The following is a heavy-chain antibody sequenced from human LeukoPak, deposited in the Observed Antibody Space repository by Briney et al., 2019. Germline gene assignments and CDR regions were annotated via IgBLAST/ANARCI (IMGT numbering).Heavy chain of an antibody. J-gene: IGHJ4*02. CDR1: GGSISSYY. D-gene: IGHD2-2*01. CDR3: ARLPVGYCSSTSCMPN. Sequence: SETLSLTCTVSGGSISSYYWSWIRQPPGKGLEWIGYIYYSGSTNYNPSLKSRVTISVDTSKNQFSLKLSSVTAADTAVYYCARLPVGYCSSTSCMPNWGQGTLVTVSS. V-gene: IGHV4-59*08. CDR2: IYYSGST.